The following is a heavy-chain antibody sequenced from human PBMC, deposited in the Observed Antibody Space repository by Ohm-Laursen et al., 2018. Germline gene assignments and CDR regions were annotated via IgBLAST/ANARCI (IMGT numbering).Heavy chain of an antibody. V-gene: IGHV3-23*01. CDR1: GFTFSSYG. Sequence: SLRLSCSAFGFTFSSYGMHWVRQAPGKGLEWVSAISGSGGSTYYADSVKGRFTISRDNSKNTLYLQMNSLRAEDTAVYYCAKEDQSTAMVDLFDYWGQGTLVTVSS. CDR2: ISGSGGST. CDR3: AKEDQSTAMVDLFDY. D-gene: IGHD5-18*01. J-gene: IGHJ4*02.